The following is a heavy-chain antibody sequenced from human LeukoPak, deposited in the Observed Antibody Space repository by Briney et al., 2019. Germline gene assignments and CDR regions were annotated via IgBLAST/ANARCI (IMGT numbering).Heavy chain of an antibody. J-gene: IGHJ4*02. V-gene: IGHV3-30*02. CDR2: IRYDGSNK. CDR3: AKEPPVLLWFGEDGY. CDR1: GSTFSSYG. Sequence: GGSLRLSCAASGSTFSSYGMHWVRQAPGKGLEWVAFIRYDGSNKYYADSVKGRFTISRDNSKNTLYLQMNSLRAEDTAVYYCAKEPPVLLWFGEDGYWGQGTLVTVSS. D-gene: IGHD3-10*01.